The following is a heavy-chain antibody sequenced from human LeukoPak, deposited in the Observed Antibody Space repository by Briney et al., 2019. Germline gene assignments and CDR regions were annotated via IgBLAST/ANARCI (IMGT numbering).Heavy chain of an antibody. Sequence: GGSLRLSCAASGFTFNNFAMSWVRQAPGKGLEWVSTIGVSGANTYYADFVKGRFTVSRDNSKNTLYLQMNSLRAEDTAVYYCAKVVLTGGSYYYFDYWGQGTLVTVSS. D-gene: IGHD1-26*01. J-gene: IGHJ4*02. CDR1: GFTFNNFA. CDR3: AKVVLTGGSYYYFDY. V-gene: IGHV3-23*01. CDR2: IGVSGANT.